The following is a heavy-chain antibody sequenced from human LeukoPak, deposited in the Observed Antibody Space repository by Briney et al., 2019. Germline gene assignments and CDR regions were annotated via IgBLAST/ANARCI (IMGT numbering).Heavy chain of an antibody. J-gene: IGHJ4*02. CDR2: LHYDGSRK. V-gene: IGHV3-30*02. D-gene: IGHD1-1*01. CDR3: ARAVQLERRRLYYFDY. CDR1: GFTFSSYG. Sequence: GGSLRLSCAASGFTFSSYGMHWARQAPGKGLEWVAILHYDGSRKYYADSVKGRFTISRDNSKNTLYLQMNSLRPVDTAVYYCARAVQLERRRLYYFDYWGQGTLVTVSS.